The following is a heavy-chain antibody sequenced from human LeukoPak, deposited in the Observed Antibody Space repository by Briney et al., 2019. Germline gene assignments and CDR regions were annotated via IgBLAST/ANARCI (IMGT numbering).Heavy chain of an antibody. V-gene: IGHV3-23*01. CDR3: AKRGVIRVILVGFHKEAYYFDS. CDR2: ISGSDGST. D-gene: IGHD3-10*01. Sequence: GGSLRLSCAASGFTFDDYAMHWVRQAPGKGLEWVSAISGSDGSTYYADSVKGRFTISRDNSKNTLYLQMNSLRAEDTAVYFCAKRGVIRVILVGFHKEAYYFDSWGQGALVTVSS. CDR1: GFTFDDYA. J-gene: IGHJ4*02.